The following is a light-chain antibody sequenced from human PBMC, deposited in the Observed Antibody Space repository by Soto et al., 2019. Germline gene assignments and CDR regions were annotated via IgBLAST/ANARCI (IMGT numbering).Light chain of an antibody. Sequence: QPVLTQPPSVSGAPGQRVTISCIGTSSNLGANYDVHWYQQVPGTAPKLLIYLNNNRPSGVPDRFSGSKSGTSASLAITGLQAEDEADYYCQSYDSSLSGWVFGGGTKVTVL. CDR2: LNN. CDR1: SSNLGANYD. V-gene: IGLV1-40*01. J-gene: IGLJ3*02. CDR3: QSYDSSLSGWV.